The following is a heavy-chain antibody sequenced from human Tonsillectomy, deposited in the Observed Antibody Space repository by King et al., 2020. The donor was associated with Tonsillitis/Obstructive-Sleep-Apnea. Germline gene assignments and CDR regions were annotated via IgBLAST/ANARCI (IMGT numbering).Heavy chain of an antibody. D-gene: IGHD3-3*01. CDR1: GGSFSTYY. V-gene: IGHV4-34*01. Sequence: VQLQQWGAGLLKPSETLSLSCGVYGGSFSTYYWSWIRQPPGKGLEWIGEINHSGSSKYNPSLKSRVTISVDTSKNQFSLKLSSLTAADTAVYYCARGMEQDFWSGNYSDAFYIWGQGTMVTVSS. CDR2: INHSGSS. CDR3: ARGMEQDFWSGNYSDAFYI. J-gene: IGHJ3*02.